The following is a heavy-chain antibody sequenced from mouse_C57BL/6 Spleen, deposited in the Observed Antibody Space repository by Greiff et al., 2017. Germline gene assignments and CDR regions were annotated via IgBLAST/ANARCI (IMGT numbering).Heavy chain of an antibody. CDR3: ARENYAMDY. Sequence: QVQLQQPGAELVRPGTSVKLSCKASGYTFTSYWMRWVKQRPGQGLEWIGVIDPSDSYTNYNQKFKGKATLTVDTSSSTAYMQLSSLTSEDATVYYCARENYAMDYWGQGTSVTVSS. V-gene: IGHV1-59*01. J-gene: IGHJ4*01. CDR1: GYTFTSYW. CDR2: IDPSDSYT.